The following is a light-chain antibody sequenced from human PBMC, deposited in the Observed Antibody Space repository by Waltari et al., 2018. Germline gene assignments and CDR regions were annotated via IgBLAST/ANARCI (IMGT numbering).Light chain of an antibody. Sequence: DIQMTQSPSSLSASVGDRVTITCRASPSISSYLNWYQQKPGKAPKVLIYAASSLQSGVPSRFSGSGSGTDFTLTISSLQPEDFATYHCQQSYSTPYTFGQGTKLEIK. CDR2: AAS. CDR1: PSISSY. CDR3: QQSYSTPYT. V-gene: IGKV1-39*01. J-gene: IGKJ2*01.